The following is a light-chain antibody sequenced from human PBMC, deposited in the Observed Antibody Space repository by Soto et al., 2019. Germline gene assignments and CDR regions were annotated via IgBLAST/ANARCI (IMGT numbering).Light chain of an antibody. V-gene: IGLV2-14*01. J-gene: IGLJ1*01. CDR3: SAYTTTNTLI. Sequence: QSVLAQPASVSGSPGQSVTISSTGTSSDVGGYDYVSWYQQHPGTAPKLILYEVSNRPSGVSNRFSGSKSGNTASLIISGLQTEDEADYYCSAYTTTNTLIFGTGTKVTVL. CDR2: EVS. CDR1: SSDVGGYDY.